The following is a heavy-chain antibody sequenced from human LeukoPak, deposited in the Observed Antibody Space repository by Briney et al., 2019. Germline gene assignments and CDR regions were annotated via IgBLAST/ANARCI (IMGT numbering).Heavy chain of an antibody. D-gene: IGHD2-15*01. CDR1: GGPISSYY. CDR2: IYYSGST. Sequence: SETLSLTCTVSGGPISSYYWSWIRQPPGKGLDWIGYIYYSGSTNYNPSLRSRVTISVDTSKNQFSLKLSSVTAADTAVYYCARSPRCSGGSCYPEYFQHWXXXTLVTVSS. CDR3: ARSPRCSGGSCYPEYFQH. V-gene: IGHV4-59*01. J-gene: IGHJ1*01.